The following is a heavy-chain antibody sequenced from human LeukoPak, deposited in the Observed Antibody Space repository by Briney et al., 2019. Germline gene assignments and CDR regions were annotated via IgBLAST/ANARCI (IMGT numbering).Heavy chain of an antibody. V-gene: IGHV3-30*18. Sequence: GGSLRLSCAASGFTFSSYGMHWVRQAPGKGLEWVAVISYDGSNKYYADSVKGRFTISRDNSKNTLYLQMNSLRAEDTAVYYCAKHCGGSSSRSSGWFDPWGQGTLVTVSS. D-gene: IGHD6-13*01. J-gene: IGHJ5*02. CDR1: GFTFSSYG. CDR2: ISYDGSNK. CDR3: AKHCGGSSSRSSGWFDP.